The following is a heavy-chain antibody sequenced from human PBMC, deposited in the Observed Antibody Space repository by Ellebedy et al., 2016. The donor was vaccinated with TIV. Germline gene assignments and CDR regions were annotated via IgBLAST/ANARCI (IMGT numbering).Heavy chain of an antibody. Sequence: AASVKVSCKSSGYTFIDYGISWVRQAPGQGLDWMGWVSAYSGNTNYADNLQGRVTMTTDTSTDMAYMELRSLRSDDTAVYYCARYSGSGTYYRNGMDVWGQGTTVTVSS. CDR2: VSAYSGNT. CDR1: GYTFIDYG. D-gene: IGHD3-10*01. CDR3: ARYSGSGTYYRNGMDV. J-gene: IGHJ6*02. V-gene: IGHV1-18*01.